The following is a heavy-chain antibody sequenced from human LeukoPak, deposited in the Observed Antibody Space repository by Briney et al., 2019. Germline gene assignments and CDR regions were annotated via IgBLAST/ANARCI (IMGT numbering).Heavy chain of an antibody. CDR2: ISSSSSTI. V-gene: IGHV3-48*04. D-gene: IGHD3-22*01. J-gene: IGHJ4*02. CDR3: ASDIDYYDSSGYYHAPDFFDY. Sequence: GGSLRLSCAASGFTFSSYSMNWVRQAPGKGLEWVSYISSSSSTIYYADSVKGRFTISRDNAKNSLYLQMNSLRAEDTAVYYCASDIDYYDSSGYYHAPDFFDYWGQGTLVTVSS. CDR1: GFTFSSYS.